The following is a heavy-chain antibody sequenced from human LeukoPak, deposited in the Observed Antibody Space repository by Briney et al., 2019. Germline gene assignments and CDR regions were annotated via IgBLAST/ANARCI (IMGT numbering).Heavy chain of an antibody. CDR1: GYTFTGYY. V-gene: IGHV1-2*02. D-gene: IGHD3-10*01. Sequence: ASVKVSCKASGYTFTGYYMHWVRQAPGQGLEWMGWINPNSGGTNYAQKFQGRVTMTRDTSISTAYMELSRLRSDDTAVYYCARGPDYYGSGSYYRDWFDPWGQGTLVTVSS. CDR2: INPNSGGT. J-gene: IGHJ5*02. CDR3: ARGPDYYGSGSYYRDWFDP.